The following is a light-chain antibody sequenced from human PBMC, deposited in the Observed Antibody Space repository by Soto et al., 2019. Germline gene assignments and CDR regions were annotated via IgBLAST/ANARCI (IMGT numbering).Light chain of an antibody. J-gene: IGKJ1*01. CDR1: QGITND. CDR2: AAS. V-gene: IGKV1-17*01. Sequence: DIQMTQSPSSQSASVGDRVTITSRASQGITNDLGWYQQKPGKAPKRLIYAASSLQSGVPSRFSGSGSGTEFTLTISSLQPEDFATYYCLQHNSYPRTFGQGTKVEIK. CDR3: LQHNSYPRT.